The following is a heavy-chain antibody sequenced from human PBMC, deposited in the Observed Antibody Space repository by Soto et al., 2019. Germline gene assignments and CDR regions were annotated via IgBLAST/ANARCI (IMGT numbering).Heavy chain of an antibody. CDR3: ARVDYYDSSGYYDY. V-gene: IGHV3-33*01. CDR2: IRYDGSNK. J-gene: IGHJ4*02. D-gene: IGHD3-22*01. CDR1: GFTFSSYG. Sequence: GGSLRLSCAASGFTFSSYGMHWVRQAPGKGLEWVAVIRYDGSNKYYADSVKGRFTISRDNSKNTLYLQMNSLRAEDTAVYYCARVDYYDSSGYYDYWGQGTLVTVSS.